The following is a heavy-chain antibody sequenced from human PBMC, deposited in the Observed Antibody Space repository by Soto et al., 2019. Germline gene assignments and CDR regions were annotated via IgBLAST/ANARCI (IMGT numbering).Heavy chain of an antibody. V-gene: IGHV3-21*01. CDR1: GFTFRSYS. Sequence: GGSLRLSCAASGFTFRSYSMNCVRQSPGKGLEWVSSISSSSSYIYYSYSVKYPFTISRDNAKNSLYLQMNNLRAEDTAVYYCARDIDAFDIWGQGTMVTV. CDR2: ISSSSSYI. J-gene: IGHJ3*02. CDR3: ARDIDAFDI.